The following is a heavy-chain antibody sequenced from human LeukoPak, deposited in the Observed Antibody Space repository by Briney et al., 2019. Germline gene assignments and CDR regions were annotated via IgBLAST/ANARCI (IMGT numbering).Heavy chain of an antibody. CDR3: ARDDKDDEREMATITGFDY. J-gene: IGHJ4*02. V-gene: IGHV3-48*04. CDR2: ISSSSSTI. Sequence: GGSLRLSCAASGFTFSDYSMNWVRQAPGKGLEWVSYISSSSSTIYYADSVKGRFTISRDNAKNSLYLQMNSLRAEDTAVYYCARDDKDDEREMATITGFDYWGQGTLVTVSS. CDR1: GFTFSDYS. D-gene: IGHD5-24*01.